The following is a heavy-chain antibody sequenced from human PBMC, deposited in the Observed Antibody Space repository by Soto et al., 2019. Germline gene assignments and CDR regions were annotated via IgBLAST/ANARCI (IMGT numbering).Heavy chain of an antibody. V-gene: IGHV4-38-2*01. CDR1: NFSISSGYY. J-gene: IGHJ4*02. CDR3: ARTHSGSYYSVFNY. D-gene: IGHD1-26*01. Sequence: SETLSLTCVVSNFSISSGYYWGWIRQSPGKGLEWIASIYRSGTTSYNPSLKSRVTISVDPSKNQFFLMLTAVTAADTAVYYCARTHSGSYYSVFNYWGRGSLVTVSS. CDR2: IYRSGTT.